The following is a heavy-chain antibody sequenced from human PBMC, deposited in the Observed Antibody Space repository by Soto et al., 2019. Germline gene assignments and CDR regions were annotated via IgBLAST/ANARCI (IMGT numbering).Heavy chain of an antibody. V-gene: IGHV4-30-4*01. Sequence: QVQLQESGPGLVKPPQTLSLTCTVSGGSISSGNYYWSWIRQPPGKGLEWIGYISYSGSTYYNPSLKSRVTISVDTSKNQFSLKLSSVTAAYTAVYFCARDLPLYDSSGYYRPYWYFDLWGRGTLVTVSS. CDR1: GGSISSGNYY. CDR3: ARDLPLYDSSGYYRPYWYFDL. D-gene: IGHD3-22*01. CDR2: ISYSGST. J-gene: IGHJ2*01.